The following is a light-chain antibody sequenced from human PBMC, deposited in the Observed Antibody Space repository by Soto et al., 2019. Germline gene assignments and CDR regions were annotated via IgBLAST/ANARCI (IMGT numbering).Light chain of an antibody. CDR1: QSVSHY. J-gene: IGKJ2*02. CDR2: DLS. V-gene: IGKV3-11*01. CDR3: QQRSEWPLCT. Sequence: EIILTQSPATLSLSPGDRATLSCRASQSVSHYLAWYQQKPGQAPRLLIYDLSNRATGIPARFSGSGSGTAFTLTISSLEPEDFAVYFCQQRSEWPLCTFGQGTKLEIK.